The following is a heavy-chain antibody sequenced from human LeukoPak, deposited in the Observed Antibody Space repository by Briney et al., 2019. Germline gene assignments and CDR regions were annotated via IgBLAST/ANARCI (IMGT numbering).Heavy chain of an antibody. CDR3: ARVNQGYGYPLDY. CDR1: GGAICGYY. CDR2: IYTNGAT. J-gene: IGHJ4*02. V-gene: IGHV4-4*07. Sequence: SETLSLTCTVSGGAICGYYWTWIRQPAGKGREWIGHIYTNGATRYTPSLQSRVIISADKSKKELSLKLSSVTAADTAMYYCARVNQGYGYPLDYWGQGILVTVSS. D-gene: IGHD5-12*01.